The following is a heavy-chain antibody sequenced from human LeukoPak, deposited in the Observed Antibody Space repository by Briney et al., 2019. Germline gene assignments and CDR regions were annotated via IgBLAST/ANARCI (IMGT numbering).Heavy chain of an antibody. CDR1: RYTFSNYD. J-gene: IGHJ4*02. Sequence: GASVKVSCKASRYTFSNYDINWVRQATGQGLEWMGWMSPNSGNTGYAQKFQGRVTMTRNTSISTAYMELTSLRSEDTAVYYSVGGAPNWGFDYWGQGTLVTVSS. D-gene: IGHD7-27*01. CDR2: MSPNSGNT. V-gene: IGHV1-8*01. CDR3: VGGAPNWGFDY.